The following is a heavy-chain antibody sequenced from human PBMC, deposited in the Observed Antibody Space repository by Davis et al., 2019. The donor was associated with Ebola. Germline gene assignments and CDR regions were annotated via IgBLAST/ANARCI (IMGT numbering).Heavy chain of an antibody. Sequence: GGSLRLSCAASGFTFDDYAMHWVRQAPGKGLEWVSGISWNSGSIGYADSVKGRFTISRDNSKNTLYLQMNSLRAEDTAVYYCAKDHYAAIVVVVAATPDYWGQGTLVTVSS. CDR3: AKDHYAAIVVVVAATPDY. D-gene: IGHD2-15*01. CDR2: ISWNSGSI. CDR1: GFTFDDYA. V-gene: IGHV3-9*01. J-gene: IGHJ4*02.